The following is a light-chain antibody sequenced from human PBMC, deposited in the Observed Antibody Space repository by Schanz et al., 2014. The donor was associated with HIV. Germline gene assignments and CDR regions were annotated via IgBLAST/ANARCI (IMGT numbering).Light chain of an antibody. Sequence: QSALIQPPSVSGSPGQSVTISCTGTSSDVGSYDYVSWYQQHPGTVPKPMIYNVNTQPSRVPDRFSGSKSGNTASLTVSGLQAEDEADYYCSSYAGSNNFGVFGGGTKLTVL. CDR1: SSDVGSYDY. J-gene: IGLJ3*02. CDR2: NVN. CDR3: SSYAGSNNFGV. V-gene: IGLV2-8*01.